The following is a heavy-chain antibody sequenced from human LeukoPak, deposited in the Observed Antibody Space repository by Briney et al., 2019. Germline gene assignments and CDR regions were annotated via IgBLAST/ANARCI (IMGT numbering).Heavy chain of an antibody. CDR1: GFTFHEKYA. CDR3: ARDYGRSRDYGMDV. Sequence: GGSLRLSCGASGFTFHEKYAMHWVRQAPGKGLVWVSRINADGSSASYADSVKGRFTISRDNAKNTLYLQMNSLRAEDTAMYYCARDYGRSRDYGMDVWGQGTTVTVSS. V-gene: IGHV3-74*01. D-gene: IGHD3-10*01. J-gene: IGHJ6*02. CDR2: INADGSSA.